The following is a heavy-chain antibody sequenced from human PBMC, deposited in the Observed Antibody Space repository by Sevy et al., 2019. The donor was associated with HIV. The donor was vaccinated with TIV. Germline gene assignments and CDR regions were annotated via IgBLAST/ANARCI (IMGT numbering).Heavy chain of an antibody. CDR2: IKQDGSEK. CDR1: GFTFSSFF. V-gene: IGHV3-7*01. J-gene: IGHJ6*02. D-gene: IGHD1-20*01. Sequence: GGSLRLSCAASGFTFSSFFMSWVRQAPGKGLEWVANIKQDGSEKYYVDSVKGRFTISRDNARNSVYLQMNSLRAEDTGVYYWARDLTAPYYYYGMDVWGQGTMVTVSS. CDR3: ARDLTAPYYYYGMDV.